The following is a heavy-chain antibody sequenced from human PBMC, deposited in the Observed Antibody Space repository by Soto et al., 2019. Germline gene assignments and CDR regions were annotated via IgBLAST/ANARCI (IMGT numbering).Heavy chain of an antibody. Sequence: QVQLVQSGAEVKKPGASVKVSCKASGYTFTSYDINWVRQAAGQGLEWMGRINPNNGNTAYAQKFQGRVTMTRNTSISRAYVELNSLRSDDTAIYYCTRTSDQDSRGQGTLVTVSA. D-gene: IGHD1-26*01. CDR1: GYTFTSYD. J-gene: IGHJ4*02. V-gene: IGHV1-8*01. CDR2: INPNNGNT. CDR3: TRTSDQDS.